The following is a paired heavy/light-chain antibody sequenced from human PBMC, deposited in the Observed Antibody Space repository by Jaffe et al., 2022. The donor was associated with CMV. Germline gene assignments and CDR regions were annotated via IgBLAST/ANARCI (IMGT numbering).Light chain of an antibody. Sequence: EIVMTQSPATLSVSPGERATLSCRASQSVRSNLAWYQQKPGQAPRLLIYGASTRATGIPARFSGGGSGTEFSLTISSLQSEDFAVYYCQQYNDWPPWTFGQGTKVEIK. CDR3: QQYNDWPPWT. V-gene: IGKV3-15*01. CDR1: QSVRSN. CDR2: GAS. J-gene: IGKJ1*01.
Heavy chain of an antibody. J-gene: IGHJ5*02. V-gene: IGHV1-69*01. D-gene: IGHD6-6*01. CDR3: AKGYSSSSAWFDP. Sequence: QVQLVQSGAEVRKPGSSVKVSCKTSGGSISLYAINWVRQAPGQGLEWMGHIVPVFAATNYAQNFQDRVTITADESTNTVYMELIGLKSEDTAVYYCAKGYSSSSAWFDPWGQGTLVTVSS. CDR2: IVPVFAAT. CDR1: GGSISLYA.